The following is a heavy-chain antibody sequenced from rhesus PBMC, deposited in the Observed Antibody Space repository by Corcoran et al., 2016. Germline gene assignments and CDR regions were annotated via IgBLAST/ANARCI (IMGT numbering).Heavy chain of an antibody. Sequence: QVQLQESGPGLVKPSETLSLTCAVSGYSISSNYWSWIRQPPGKGLEWIGYITYSGSTSYNPSPKSRVTISRDTSKIQFSLKLSSVTAADTAVYYCARGRGSSYVDYWGQGVLVTVSS. D-gene: IGHD4-29*01. V-gene: IGHV4-122*02. CDR1: GYSISSNY. J-gene: IGHJ4*01. CDR3: ARGRGSSYVDY. CDR2: ITYSGST.